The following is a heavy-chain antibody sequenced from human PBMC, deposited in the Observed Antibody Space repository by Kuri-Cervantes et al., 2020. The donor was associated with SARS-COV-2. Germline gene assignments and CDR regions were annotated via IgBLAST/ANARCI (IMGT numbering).Heavy chain of an antibody. CDR1: GGSISSGSYY. CDR3: ARATHGGSYSFLYY. CDR2: IYTSGST. D-gene: IGHD1-26*01. Sequence: SLKISCTVSGGSISSGSYYWSWIRQPAGKGLEWIGRIYTSGSTNYNPSLKSRVTISVDTSKNQFSLKLSSVTAADTAVYYCARATHGGSYSFLYYWGQGTLVTVSS. V-gene: IGHV4-61*02. J-gene: IGHJ4*02.